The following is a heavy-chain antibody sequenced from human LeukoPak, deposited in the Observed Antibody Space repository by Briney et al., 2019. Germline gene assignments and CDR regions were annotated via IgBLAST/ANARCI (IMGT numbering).Heavy chain of an antibody. V-gene: IGHV3-7*03. J-gene: IGHJ6*02. CDR1: GFTFSSYW. CDR2: MNHNGNVN. CDR3: ARGGGLDV. D-gene: IGHD3-16*01. Sequence: GGSLRLSCAASGFTFSSYWMNWARQAPGKGLEWVASMNHNGNVNYYVDSVKGRFTISRDNAKNSLYLQMSNLRAEDTAVYFCARGGGLDVWGQGATVTVSS.